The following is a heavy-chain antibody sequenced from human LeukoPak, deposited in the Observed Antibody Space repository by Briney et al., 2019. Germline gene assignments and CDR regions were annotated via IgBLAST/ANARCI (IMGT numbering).Heavy chain of an antibody. D-gene: IGHD1-26*01. CDR2: IKIKTDGGTI. J-gene: IGHJ4*02. CDR1: GFTFSTYS. CDR3: TRISGSSSGPFDY. V-gene: IGHV3-15*01. Sequence: GGSLRLSCAGSGFTFSTYSMSWVRQAPGEGLEWVGRIKIKTDGGTIEYGAPVKGRFTISRDDSKTTLYPQMNTLETEDTGVYYCTRISGSSSGPFDYWGQGSLVTVSS.